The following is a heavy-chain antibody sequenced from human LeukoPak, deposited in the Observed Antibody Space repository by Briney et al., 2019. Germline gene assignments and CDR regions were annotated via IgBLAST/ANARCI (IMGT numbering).Heavy chain of an antibody. V-gene: IGHV3-7*01. CDR1: AFSLNAYN. Sequence: PGGSLRLSCAASAFSLNAYNMNWVRQAPGKGLEWVANIGEDGSEKYYVDSVKGRFTISRDNAKNSLYLQVNSLRAEDTAVYYCARLNYDFWSGVWEGYYMDVWGKGTTVTVSS. D-gene: IGHD3-3*01. CDR2: IGEDGSEK. CDR3: ARLNYDFWSGVWEGYYMDV. J-gene: IGHJ6*03.